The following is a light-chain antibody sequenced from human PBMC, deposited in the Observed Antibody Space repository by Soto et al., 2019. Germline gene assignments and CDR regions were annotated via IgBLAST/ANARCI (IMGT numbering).Light chain of an antibody. CDR3: SSYTYRSTYV. V-gene: IGLV2-14*01. Sequence: QSVLTQPASVSGSPGQSITISCTGTSSDVGVYDYVSWYQHHPGKAPTFLIYEVSNRPSGVSNRFSGSNSGNTASLTISGLQAKDEADYYCSSYTYRSTYVFGTGTKATVL. J-gene: IGLJ1*01. CDR2: EVS. CDR1: SSDVGVYDY.